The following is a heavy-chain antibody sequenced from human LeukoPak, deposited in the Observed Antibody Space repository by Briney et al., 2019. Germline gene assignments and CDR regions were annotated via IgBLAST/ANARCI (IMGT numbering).Heavy chain of an antibody. D-gene: IGHD1-26*01. CDR3: ARDGGATTGAFDI. V-gene: IGHV4-34*01. Sequence: PSETLSLTCAVYGGSFSGYYWSWIRQPPGKGLEWIGEINHSGSTNYNPSLKSRVTISVDTSKNQFSLKLSSVTAADTAVYYCARDGGATTGAFDIWGQGTMVTVSS. CDR1: GGSFSGYY. CDR2: INHSGST. J-gene: IGHJ3*02.